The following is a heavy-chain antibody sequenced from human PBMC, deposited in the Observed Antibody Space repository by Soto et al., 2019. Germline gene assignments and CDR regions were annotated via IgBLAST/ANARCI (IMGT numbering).Heavy chain of an antibody. D-gene: IGHD3-22*01. CDR3: ATYDSGGKFDF. V-gene: IGHV4-59*01. CDR1: GGSFSSFY. Sequence: SETLSLTCTVSGGSFSSFYCSWIRQPPGKGLEWIGYVYYSGTTNYNPSLKGRVSISVDTSKNQFSLKLTSVTAADTVVYYCATYDSGGKFDFWGLGTLVTVSS. CDR2: VYYSGTT. J-gene: IGHJ4*02.